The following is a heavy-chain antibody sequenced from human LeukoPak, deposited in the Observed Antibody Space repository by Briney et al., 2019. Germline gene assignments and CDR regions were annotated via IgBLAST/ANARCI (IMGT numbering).Heavy chain of an antibody. CDR2: ISDDESNR. CDR3: ANSLDYDGAGYQIDH. V-gene: IGHV3-30*18. J-gene: IGHJ4*02. D-gene: IGHD3-22*01. CDR1: GVSFSNYG. Sequence: GGSLRLSCAASGVSFSNYGMHWVRQAPGKGLEWVAVISDDESNRYYVDSVKGRFTISRDNSKYTVYLQMNSMRVEDTAVYYCANSLDYDGAGYQIDHWGQGSLVTVSS.